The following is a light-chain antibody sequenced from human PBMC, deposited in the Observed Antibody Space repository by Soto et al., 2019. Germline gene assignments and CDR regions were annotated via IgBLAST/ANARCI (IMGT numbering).Light chain of an antibody. J-gene: IGLJ3*02. CDR3: SSYTSSSTWV. CDR2: VVS. CDR1: SSDVGGYNY. Sequence: QSALTQPASVSGSPGQSITISCTGTSSDVGGYNYVSWYQHHPGKAPKLMIYVVSNRPSGVSNRFSGSKSDNTASLTISGLQAEDEADYYCSSYTSSSTWVFGGGTKLTVL. V-gene: IGLV2-14*01.